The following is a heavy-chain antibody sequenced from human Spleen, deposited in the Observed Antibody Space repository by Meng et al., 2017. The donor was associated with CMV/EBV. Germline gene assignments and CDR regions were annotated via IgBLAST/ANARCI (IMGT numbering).Heavy chain of an antibody. CDR1: GGSFRGYY. CDR2: INHSGST. Sequence: AQPQQGGVGPLTPSETLSPPWPVYGGSFRGYYLSWIRQPPGKGLEWIGEINHSGSTNYNPSLKSRVTISVDTSKNQFSLKLSSVTAADTAVYYCARGDGAEMVRGVIGNYFDYWGQGTLVTVSS. V-gene: IGHV4-34*01. D-gene: IGHD3-10*01. J-gene: IGHJ4*02. CDR3: ARGDGAEMVRGVIGNYFDY.